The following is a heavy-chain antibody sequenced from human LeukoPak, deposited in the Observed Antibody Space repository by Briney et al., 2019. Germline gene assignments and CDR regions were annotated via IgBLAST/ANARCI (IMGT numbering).Heavy chain of an antibody. D-gene: IGHD3-22*01. CDR2: IYYSGST. V-gene: IGHV4-59*08. J-gene: IGHJ4*02. CDR3: ARHGDYYDSSGLSPVDY. CDR1: GGSFSGYY. Sequence: ASETLSLTCAVYGGSFSGYYWSWIRQPPGKGLEWIGYIYYSGSTNYNPSLKSRVTISVDTSKNQFSLKLSSVTAADTAVYYCARHGDYYDSSGLSPVDYWGQGTLVTVSS.